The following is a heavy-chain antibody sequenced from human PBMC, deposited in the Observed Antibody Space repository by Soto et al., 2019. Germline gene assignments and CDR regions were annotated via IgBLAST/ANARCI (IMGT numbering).Heavy chain of an antibody. D-gene: IGHD2-15*01. V-gene: IGHV1-8*02. CDR3: ARGYCSGGSCYPIDY. J-gene: IGHJ4*02. Sequence: ASVKVSCKASGCTFSSYAISWVRQAPGQGLEWMGGMIPIIGKTSYAQKFQGRVTMTRNTSISTAYMELSSLRSEDTAVYYCARGYCSGGSCYPIDYWGQGTLVTVSS. CDR2: MIPIIGKT. CDR1: GCTFSSYA.